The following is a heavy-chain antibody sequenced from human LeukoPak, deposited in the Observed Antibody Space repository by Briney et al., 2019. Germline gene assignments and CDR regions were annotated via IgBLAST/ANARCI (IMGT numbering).Heavy chain of an antibody. V-gene: IGHV4-4*07. J-gene: IGHJ3*02. CDR1: GGSFSSYY. Sequence: PSETLSLTCTVSGGSFSSYYWSWIRQPAGKGLEWIGRVYSSGSTNYNPSLKSRLSMSVDTSKNQSSLKLSSVTAADTAVYYCAREAGYCSSTSCFDAFDIWGQGTMVTVSS. CDR2: VYSSGST. D-gene: IGHD2-2*01. CDR3: AREAGYCSSTSCFDAFDI.